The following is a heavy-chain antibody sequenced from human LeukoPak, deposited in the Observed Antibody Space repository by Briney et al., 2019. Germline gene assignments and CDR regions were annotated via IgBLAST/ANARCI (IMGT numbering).Heavy chain of an antibody. CDR1: GFTFSSSA. Sequence: PGGSLRLYCAASGFTFSSSAMHWVRQAPGKGLEWVAFIRYDGSNKYYADSVRGRFTISRDNSKNTLYLQMNSLRSEDTAVYYCAKVSGYFDYWGQGTLVTVSS. CDR3: AKVSGYFDY. V-gene: IGHV3-30*02. D-gene: IGHD2-15*01. CDR2: IRYDGSNK. J-gene: IGHJ4*02.